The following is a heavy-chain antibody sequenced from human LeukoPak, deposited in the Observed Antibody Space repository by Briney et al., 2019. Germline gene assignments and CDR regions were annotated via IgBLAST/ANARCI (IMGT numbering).Heavy chain of an antibody. CDR1: GVSISSYY. CDR2: TYYRGST. V-gene: IGHV4-59*08. J-gene: IGHJ1*01. Sequence: SETVSLTASVSGVSISSYYWSWNPQPPGKGRMGSVYTYYRGSTNYNPSLKSRVTMSVVTTNNQSSLKLSSVTAADTAVYDCAGGVSYYDSSGYYNEYFQHWGQGTLVTVSS. D-gene: IGHD3-22*01. CDR3: AGGVSYYDSSGYYNEYFQH.